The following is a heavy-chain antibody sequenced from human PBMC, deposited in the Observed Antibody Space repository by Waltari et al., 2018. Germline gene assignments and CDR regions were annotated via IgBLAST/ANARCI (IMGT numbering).Heavy chain of an antibody. J-gene: IGHJ4*02. CDR3: ARDYYYSIDY. Sequence: EVQLVESGGGLVQPGGSLRPSCAASGFSFGSYWMNWVRQAPGKGLVWVSRIVRDGSITSYADSVKGRFTISRDNAKNTLYLQMNSLRDEDTAVYYCARDYYYSIDYWGQGTVVTVSS. V-gene: IGHV3-74*01. CDR2: IVRDGSIT. CDR1: GFSFGSYW. D-gene: IGHD3-10*01.